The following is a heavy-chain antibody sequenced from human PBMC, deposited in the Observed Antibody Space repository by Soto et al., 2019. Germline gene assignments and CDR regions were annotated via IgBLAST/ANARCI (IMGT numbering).Heavy chain of an antibody. J-gene: IGHJ5*02. Sequence: GGSLRLSCAASGFTFINAWMSWVRQAPGKGLEGVGRIKSNSDGGTADYAAPVKGRFTLSRDDSKTTLYLQMNSLKTEDTGVYYCTTGYRGNPAWGQGTLVTVSS. V-gene: IGHV3-15*07. CDR3: TTGYRGNPA. D-gene: IGHD2-15*01. CDR1: GFTFINAW. CDR2: IKSNSDGGTA.